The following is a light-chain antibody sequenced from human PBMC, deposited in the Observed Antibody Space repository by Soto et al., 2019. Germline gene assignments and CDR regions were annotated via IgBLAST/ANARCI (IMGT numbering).Light chain of an antibody. CDR2: DVN. V-gene: IGLV2-8*01. Sequence: QSVLTQPPSASGSPGQSLTISCTGTSSDVGAHNYVSWYQQNPGKAPKLMLYDVNKRPSGVPDRFSGSKSGNTASLTVSGLQAEDEADYYCSSYTTSSPRVFGTGTKVTVL. J-gene: IGLJ1*01. CDR1: SSDVGAHNY. CDR3: SSYTTSSPRV.